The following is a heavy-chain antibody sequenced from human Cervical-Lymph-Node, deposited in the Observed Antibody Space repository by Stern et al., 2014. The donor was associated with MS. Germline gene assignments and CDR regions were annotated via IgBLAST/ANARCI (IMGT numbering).Heavy chain of an antibody. CDR2: LYYGEGS. CDR3: ATSYSSRLDAFDV. Sequence: QLQLQESGPGLVKPSETLSISCAVSGDSINSGAYSWAWIRQSSGKRLEYVGNLYYGEGSDYNPSLNGRVTISADMSKNQFSLKLRSVTAADTAVYYCATSYSSRLDAFDVWGQGTMVIVSS. V-gene: IGHV4-39*01. J-gene: IGHJ3*01. CDR1: GDSINSGAYS. D-gene: IGHD6-13*01.